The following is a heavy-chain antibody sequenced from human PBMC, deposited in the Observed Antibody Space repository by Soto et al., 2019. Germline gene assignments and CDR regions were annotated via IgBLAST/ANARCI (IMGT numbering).Heavy chain of an antibody. CDR1: GFTFSSYG. CDR2: ISNDGSYK. V-gene: IGHV3-30*18. CDR3: AKDRGSGSPAWLDP. D-gene: IGHD1-26*01. J-gene: IGHJ5*02. Sequence: GGSLRLSCAASGFTFSSYGMHWVRQAPGKGLEWVAVISNDGSYKYYPDSVKGRFTISRDNSKNTLYLQMSSLRAEDTAVYYCAKDRGSGSPAWLDPWGQGTLVTVSS.